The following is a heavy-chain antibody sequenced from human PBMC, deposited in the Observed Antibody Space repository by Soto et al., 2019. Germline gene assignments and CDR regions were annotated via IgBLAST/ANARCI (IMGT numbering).Heavy chain of an antibody. V-gene: IGHV3-21*01. D-gene: IGHD3-10*01. Sequence: PGESLKISCAASGFTFSSYSMNWVRQAPGKGLEWVSSISSSSSYIYYADSVKGRFTISRDNAKNSLYLQMDSLRAEDTALYYCTRAAWFPYLSFYWGQGALVTVSS. J-gene: IGHJ4*02. CDR1: GFTFSSYS. CDR3: TRAAWFPYLSFY. CDR2: ISSSSSYI.